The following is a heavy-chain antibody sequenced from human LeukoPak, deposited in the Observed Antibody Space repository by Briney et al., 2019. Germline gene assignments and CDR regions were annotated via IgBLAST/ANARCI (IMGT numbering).Heavy chain of an antibody. Sequence: SETLSLTCSVSGGSVSSNTYHWSWIRQPPGRGLEWIAYIYYTGATSYNPSLKSRVTISVDTSKNQFSLKLSSVTAADTAVYYCARDSTYYDILTGYWGAFDIWGQGTMVTVSS. CDR1: GGSVSSNTYH. J-gene: IGHJ3*02. V-gene: IGHV4-61*01. CDR2: IYYTGAT. D-gene: IGHD3-9*01. CDR3: ARDSTYYDILTGYWGAFDI.